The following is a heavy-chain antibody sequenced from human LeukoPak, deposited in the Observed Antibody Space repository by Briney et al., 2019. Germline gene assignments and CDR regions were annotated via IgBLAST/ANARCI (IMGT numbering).Heavy chain of an antibody. Sequence: PSETLSLTCNVSGGSISSNDYYWGWIRQPPGKRLEWIGSIYYTGSAYYHPSLKSRVTISVDTSNNDFSLNLSSVTAADTAVYFCARVLYYFEFSGYSFGLWGRGTLVTVSS. J-gene: IGHJ2*01. CDR2: IYYTGSA. V-gene: IGHV4-39*01. CDR1: GGSISSNDYY. CDR3: ARVLYYFEFSGYSFGL. D-gene: IGHD3-22*01.